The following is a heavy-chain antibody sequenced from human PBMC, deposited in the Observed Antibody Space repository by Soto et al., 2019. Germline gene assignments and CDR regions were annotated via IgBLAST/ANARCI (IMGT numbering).Heavy chain of an antibody. CDR2: ISAYNGNT. CDR3: ARVIVGDSSGYPYYYYGMDV. V-gene: IGHV1-18*01. J-gene: IGHJ6*02. Sequence: ASVKVSCKASGYTFTSYGISWVRQAPGQGLEWMGWISAYNGNTNYAQKLQGRVTMTTDTSTSTAYMELRSLRSDDTAVYYCARVIVGDSSGYPYYYYGMDVWGQGTTGTVS. D-gene: IGHD3-22*01. CDR1: GYTFTSYG.